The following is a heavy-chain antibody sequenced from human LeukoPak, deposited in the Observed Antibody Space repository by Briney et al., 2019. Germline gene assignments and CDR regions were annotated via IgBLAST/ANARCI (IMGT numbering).Heavy chain of an antibody. J-gene: IGHJ4*02. V-gene: IGHV1-69*13. CDR1: GGTFSSYA. CDR2: IIPIFGTA. Sequence: GASVKVSCKASGGTFSSYAISWVRQAPGQGLEWMGGIIPIFGTANYAQKFQGRVTITADESTSTAYMELSSLRSEDTAVYYCARGAYYYGSGSYYKPRGTIDYWGQGTLVTVSS. D-gene: IGHD3-10*01. CDR3: ARGAYYYGSGSYYKPRGTIDY.